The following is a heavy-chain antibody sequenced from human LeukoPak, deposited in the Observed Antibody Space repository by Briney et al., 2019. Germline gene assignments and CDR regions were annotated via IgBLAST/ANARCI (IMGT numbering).Heavy chain of an antibody. J-gene: IGHJ4*02. CDR1: GGSISSSSYY. V-gene: IGHV4-39*02. D-gene: IGHD3-22*01. Sequence: SETLSLTCTVSGGSISSSSYYWGWIRQPPGKGLEWIGYIYYSGSTHYTPSLKSRVTIFVDMSKNHFSLRLSSVTAADTAVYYCATVVIDSSGFYSYFYNWGQGTLVTVSS. CDR2: IYYSGST. CDR3: ATVVIDSSGFYSYFYN.